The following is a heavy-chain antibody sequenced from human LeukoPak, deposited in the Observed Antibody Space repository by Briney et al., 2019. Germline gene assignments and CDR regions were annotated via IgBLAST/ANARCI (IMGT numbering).Heavy chain of an antibody. J-gene: IGHJ6*03. Sequence: AGGSLRLSCAASGFTFSSYGMHWVRQAPGKGLEWVAFIRFDGSNKYYADSVKGRFTISGDNSKNTLYLQMNGLRAEDTAVYYCAKGNCGGDCYTYYYFYMDVWGKGTTVTVSS. D-gene: IGHD2-21*02. CDR2: IRFDGSNK. V-gene: IGHV3-30*02. CDR1: GFTFSSYG. CDR3: AKGNCGGDCYTYYYFYMDV.